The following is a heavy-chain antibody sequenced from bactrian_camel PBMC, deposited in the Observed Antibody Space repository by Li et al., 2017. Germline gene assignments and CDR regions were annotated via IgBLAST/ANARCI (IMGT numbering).Heavy chain of an antibody. J-gene: IGHJ4*01. V-gene: IGHV3S53*01. Sequence: QVQLVESGGGLVNSGGSLRLSCSASEIFYSVGWFRQAPGKEREGVAHIFGKSRTFYAESVKGRFTVSRDKAKNTVYLQMNNLQAEDTAVYYCAAGRTSSLVPVRYTYWGQGTQVTVS. CDR3: AAGRTSSLVPVRYTY. CDR2: IFGKSRT. CDR1: EIFYSV.